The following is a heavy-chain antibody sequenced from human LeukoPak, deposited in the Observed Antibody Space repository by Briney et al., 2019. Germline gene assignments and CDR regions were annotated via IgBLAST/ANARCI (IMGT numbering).Heavy chain of an antibody. D-gene: IGHD3-22*01. Sequence: PGGSLRLSCAASGFTVSSNYMSWVRQAPGEGLEWVSVIYSGGSTYYADSVKGRFTISRDNSKNTLYLQMNSLRAEDTAVYYCARVGYDSSGYYYFDYWGQGTLVTVSS. V-gene: IGHV3-53*01. CDR3: ARVGYDSSGYYYFDY. CDR2: IYSGGST. CDR1: GFTVSSNY. J-gene: IGHJ4*02.